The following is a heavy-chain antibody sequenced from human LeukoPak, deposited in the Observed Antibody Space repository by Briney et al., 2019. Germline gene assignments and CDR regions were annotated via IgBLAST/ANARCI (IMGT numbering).Heavy chain of an antibody. CDR2: IYPGDSET. V-gene: IGHV5-51*01. CDR3: ARHFYGAATGSPFDF. CDR1: GYIFSTYW. J-gene: IGHJ4*02. Sequence: GESLKISCKGCGYIFSTYWIGWVRQMPGKGLEWMGIIYPGDSETKYSPSFQGQVTISVDKSITTAYLQWSSLKASDSAVYYCARHFYGAATGSPFDFWGQGTLVTVSS. D-gene: IGHD6-25*01.